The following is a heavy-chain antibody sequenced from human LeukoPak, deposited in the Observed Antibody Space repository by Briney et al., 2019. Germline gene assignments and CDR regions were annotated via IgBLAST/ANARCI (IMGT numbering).Heavy chain of an antibody. Sequence: GGSLRLSCAASGFIFSSYGMHWVRQAPGKGLEWVSVIYSGGSTYYADSVKGRFTISRDNSKNTLYLQMNSLRAEDTAVYYCARESRGGWYYFDYWGQGTLVTVSS. D-gene: IGHD6-19*01. CDR3: ARESRGGWYYFDY. CDR1: GFIFSSYG. J-gene: IGHJ4*02. CDR2: IYSGGST. V-gene: IGHV3-NL1*01.